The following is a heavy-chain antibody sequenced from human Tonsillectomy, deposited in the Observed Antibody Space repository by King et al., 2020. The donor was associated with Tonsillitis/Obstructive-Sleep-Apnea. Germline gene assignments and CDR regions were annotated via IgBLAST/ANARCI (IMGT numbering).Heavy chain of an antibody. CDR3: ARGGIGYDFAFDN. D-gene: IGHD5-12*01. Sequence: VQLVQSGAEEKEPGESLRISCKGSGYSFASYWINWVRQMPGKGLEWMGKIDPSDSYANYSPSFQGHVTFSVDKSISTAHLQWSSLRASDNAMYYCARGGIGYDFAFDNW. CDR1: GYSFASYW. V-gene: IGHV5-10-1*01. CDR2: IDPSDSYA. J-gene: IGHJ3*02.